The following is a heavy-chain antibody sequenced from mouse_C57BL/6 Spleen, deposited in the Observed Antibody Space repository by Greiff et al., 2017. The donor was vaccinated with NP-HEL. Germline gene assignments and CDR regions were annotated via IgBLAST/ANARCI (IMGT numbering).Heavy chain of an antibody. D-gene: IGHD3-3*01. CDR3: AREEGRGVDY. V-gene: IGHV1-69*01. CDR2: IDPSDSYT. CDR1: GYTFTSYW. Sequence: QVQLQQSGAELVMPGASVKLSCKASGYTFTSYWMHWVKQRPGQGLEWIGEIDPSDSYTNYNQKFKGKSTLTVDKSSSSAYMQLSSLTSEDSAVYYCAREEGRGVDYWGQGTSVTVSS. J-gene: IGHJ4*01.